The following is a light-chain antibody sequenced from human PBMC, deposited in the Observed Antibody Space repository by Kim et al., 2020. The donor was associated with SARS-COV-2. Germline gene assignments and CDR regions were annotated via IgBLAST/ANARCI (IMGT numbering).Light chain of an antibody. V-gene: IGKV3-11*01. CDR2: DAS. CDR3: QHRSNWPLT. Sequence: LYPGERVTLSCRASQSVGSYLAWYQQKPGQAPRLLIYDASNRATGIPARFSGSGSGTDFTLTIRSLEPEDFAVYYCQHRSNWPLTFGGGTKVDIK. CDR1: QSVGSY. J-gene: IGKJ4*01.